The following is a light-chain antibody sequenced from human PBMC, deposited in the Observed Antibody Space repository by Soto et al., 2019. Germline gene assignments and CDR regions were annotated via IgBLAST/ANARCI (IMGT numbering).Light chain of an antibody. CDR3: QQYDNYPLT. CDR2: DAS. V-gene: IGKV1D-13*01. CDR1: QDINSF. Sequence: AIQLTQSPSSLSASVGDRVTITCRASQDINSFLAWYQQKPGGAPKFLIYDASSLESGVPSRFSGSGSGTEFTLTISNLQPDDFATYYCQQYDNYPLTVGGGTKVDIK. J-gene: IGKJ4*01.